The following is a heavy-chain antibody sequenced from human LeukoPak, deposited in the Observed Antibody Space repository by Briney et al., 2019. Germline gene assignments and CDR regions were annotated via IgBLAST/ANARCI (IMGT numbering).Heavy chain of an antibody. CDR2: ISSGSSYI. Sequence: PGGSLRLSCAASGFTFGAYTMNWVRQAPGKGLEWVSSISSGSSYIYYADSVKGRFTISRDNAKNSLYLQMNSLRAEDTAVYYCARAYGSGSYYKGSDYWGQGTLVTVSS. D-gene: IGHD3-10*01. CDR3: ARAYGSGSYYKGSDY. V-gene: IGHV3-21*01. CDR1: GFTFGAYT. J-gene: IGHJ4*02.